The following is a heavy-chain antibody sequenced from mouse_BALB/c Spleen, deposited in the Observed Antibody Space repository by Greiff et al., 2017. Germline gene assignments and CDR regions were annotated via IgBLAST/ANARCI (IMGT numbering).Heavy chain of an antibody. V-gene: IGHV1-74*01. CDR1: GYTFTSYW. CDR3: ATMITTGGY. Sequence: VQVVESGAELVRPGASVKLSCKASGYTFTSYWMNWVKQRPAQGLEWIGRIDPYDSETHYNQKFKDKAILTVDKSSSTAYMQLSSLTSEDSAVYCCATMITTGGYWGQGTTLTVSS. CDR2: IDPYDSET. D-gene: IGHD2-4*01. J-gene: IGHJ2*01.